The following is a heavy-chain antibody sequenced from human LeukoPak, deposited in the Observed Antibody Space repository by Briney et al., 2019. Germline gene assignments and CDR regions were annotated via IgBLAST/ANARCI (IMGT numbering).Heavy chain of an antibody. Sequence: GGSLRLSCVASGFTFNTYWMSWVRQAPGKGLEWVANINHDGSGKYYVDSVKGRLTISRDNAKNSLYLQMNNLRVEDTAVYYCASDPFNIAAHDAFNFWGQGTAVTVSS. V-gene: IGHV3-7*01. J-gene: IGHJ3*01. CDR3: ASDPFNIAAHDAFNF. CDR1: GFTFNTYW. CDR2: INHDGSGK. D-gene: IGHD2-21*01.